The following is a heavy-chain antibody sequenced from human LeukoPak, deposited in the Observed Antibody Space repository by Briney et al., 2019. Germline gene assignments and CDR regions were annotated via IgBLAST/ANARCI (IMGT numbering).Heavy chain of an antibody. CDR2: ISGSGGST. Sequence: GGSLRLSCAASGFTFSSYAMSWVRQAPGKGLEWVSAISGSGGSTYYADSVKGRFTISRDNSKNTLYLQMSSLRAEDTAVYYCAKDPSFSIAAAGTDYWGQGTLVTVSS. V-gene: IGHV3-23*01. D-gene: IGHD6-13*01. J-gene: IGHJ4*02. CDR1: GFTFSSYA. CDR3: AKDPSFSIAAAGTDY.